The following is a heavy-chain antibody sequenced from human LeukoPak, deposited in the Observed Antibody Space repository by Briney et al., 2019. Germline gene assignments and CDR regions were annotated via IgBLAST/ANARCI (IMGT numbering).Heavy chain of an antibody. Sequence: GGSLRLSCAASGFTFSSYSMNWVRQAPGKGLEWVSYISSSSSTIYYADSVKGRFTISRDNAKNSLYLQMNSLRAEDTAVYYCARGPDYDFWSGYYREYYMDVWGKGTTVTVSS. CDR2: ISSSSSTI. D-gene: IGHD3-3*01. CDR3: ARGPDYDFWSGYYREYYMDV. CDR1: GFTFSSYS. J-gene: IGHJ6*03. V-gene: IGHV3-48*01.